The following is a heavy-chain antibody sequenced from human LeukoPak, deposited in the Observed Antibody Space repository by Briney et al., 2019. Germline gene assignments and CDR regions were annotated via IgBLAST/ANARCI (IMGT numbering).Heavy chain of an antibody. CDR3: ARDPSPRTSYYYYYMDV. V-gene: IGHV3-74*01. J-gene: IGHJ6*03. Sequence: PGGSLRLSCAASGFTFSSSWMYWVRQAPGKGLVWVSRIDTDGSKTDHADSVKGRFTISRDSAKNTLFLQMNSLRTEDTAVYYCARDPSPRTSYYYYYMDVWGKGTTVTVSS. CDR2: IDTDGSKT. D-gene: IGHD2-2*01. CDR1: GFTFSSSW.